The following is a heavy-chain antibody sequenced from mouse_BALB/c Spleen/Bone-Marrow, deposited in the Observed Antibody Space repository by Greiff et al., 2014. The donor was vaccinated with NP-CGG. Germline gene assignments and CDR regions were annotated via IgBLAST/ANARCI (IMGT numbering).Heavy chain of an antibody. CDR3: ATYYYGSSLFAY. D-gene: IGHD1-1*01. J-gene: IGHJ3*01. CDR2: IDPANVNT. Sequence: VQLKGAGAELVKPGGSVKLSCTASGFNIKKTYIHWGEQRPEQGLGWVGRIDPANVNTKYDPKFQGKATITADTSSNTAYLQLSSLTSEDTAVYYCATYYYGSSLFAYWGQGTLVTVSA. V-gene: IGHV14-3*02. CDR1: GFNIKKTY.